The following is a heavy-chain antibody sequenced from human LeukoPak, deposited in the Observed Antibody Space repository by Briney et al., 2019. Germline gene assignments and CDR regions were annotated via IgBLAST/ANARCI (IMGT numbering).Heavy chain of an antibody. CDR3: ARIRAVADRSYDY. CDR1: GFTFSDYY. CDR2: TSSSSSYT. J-gene: IGHJ4*02. D-gene: IGHD6-19*01. Sequence: GGSLKLSCAASGFTFSDYYMSWIRQAPGKGLEWVSYTSSSSSYTNYADSVKGRFTISRDNAKNSLYLQMNSLRAEDTAVYYCARIRAVADRSYDYWGQGTLVTVSS. V-gene: IGHV3-11*06.